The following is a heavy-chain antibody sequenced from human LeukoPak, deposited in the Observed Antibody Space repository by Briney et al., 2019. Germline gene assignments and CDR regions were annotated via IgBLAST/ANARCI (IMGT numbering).Heavy chain of an antibody. Sequence: GGSLRLSCAASGFTFTSYAMTWVRQAPGKGLEWVSGISNSGSSTYYADSVKGRFTISRDNSKNTLYLQLSSLRAEDTAVYYCASTMVRGSYNMDVWGQGTTVTVSS. D-gene: IGHD3-10*01. V-gene: IGHV3-23*01. J-gene: IGHJ6*02. CDR2: ISNSGSST. CDR3: ASTMVRGSYNMDV. CDR1: GFTFTSYA.